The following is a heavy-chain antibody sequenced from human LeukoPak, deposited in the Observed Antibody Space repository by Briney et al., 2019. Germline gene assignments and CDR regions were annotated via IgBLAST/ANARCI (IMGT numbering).Heavy chain of an antibody. CDR1: GYTLTELS. CDR3: ASLSSVVTARDHDAFDI. Sequence: GASVKVSCKVSGYTLTELSMHWVRQAPGKGLEWMGGFDPEDGETIYAQKFQGRVTMTEDTSTDTAYMELSSLRSEDTAVYYCASLSSVVTARDHDAFDIWGQGTMVTVSS. D-gene: IGHD2-21*02. CDR2: FDPEDGET. V-gene: IGHV1-24*01. J-gene: IGHJ3*02.